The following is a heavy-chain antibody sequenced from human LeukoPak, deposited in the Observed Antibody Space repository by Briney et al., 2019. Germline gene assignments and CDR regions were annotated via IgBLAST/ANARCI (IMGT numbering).Heavy chain of an antibody. Sequence: GRSLRLSCAASGFTFSSYGMHWVRQAPGKGLEWVAVISYDGSNKYYADSVKGRFTISRDNSKNTLYPQMNSLRAEDTAVYYCAKDGSYLRGVMDYWGQGTLVTVSS. D-gene: IGHD3-10*02. V-gene: IGHV3-30*18. CDR2: ISYDGSNK. CDR1: GFTFSSYG. J-gene: IGHJ4*02. CDR3: AKDGSYLRGVMDY.